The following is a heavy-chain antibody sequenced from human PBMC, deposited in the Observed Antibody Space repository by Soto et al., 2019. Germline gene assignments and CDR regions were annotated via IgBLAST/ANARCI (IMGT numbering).Heavy chain of an antibody. CDR1: GFTFSSYG. J-gene: IGHJ4*02. V-gene: IGHV3-30*18. D-gene: IGHD1-26*01. CDR2: ISYDGSNK. CDR3: AKSDRAHPSDY. Sequence: QVQLVESGGGVVQPGRSLRLSCAASGFTFSSYGMHWVRQAPGKGLEWVAVISYDGSNKYYADSVKGRFTISRDNSKNTLYLQMNSLRAEDTAVYYCAKSDRAHPSDYWGQGTLVTVSS.